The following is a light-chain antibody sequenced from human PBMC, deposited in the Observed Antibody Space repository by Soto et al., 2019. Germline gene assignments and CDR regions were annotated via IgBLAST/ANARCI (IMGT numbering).Light chain of an antibody. CDR3: SSYTSSNTVV. Sequence: QSALTQPASVSGSPGQSITISCTGTSSDVGGYNYVSWYQQHPGKAPKLMIYAVSNRPSGVSNRFSGSKSANTASLTISGLQAEDEADYYCSSYTSSNTVVFGGGTKLTVL. J-gene: IGLJ2*01. CDR2: AVS. CDR1: SSDVGGYNY. V-gene: IGLV2-14*01.